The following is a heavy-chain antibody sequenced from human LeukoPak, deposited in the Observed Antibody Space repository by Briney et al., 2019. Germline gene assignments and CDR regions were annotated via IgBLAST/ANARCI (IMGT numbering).Heavy chain of an antibody. CDR1: GGSISSSSYY. J-gene: IGHJ4*02. V-gene: IGHV4-39*07. Sequence: PSETLPLTCTVSGGSISSSSYYWGWIRQPPGKGLEWIGSIYYSGSTYYNPSLKSRVTISVDTSKNQYSLKLSSVTAADTAVYYCARGTPYSYGDHFDYWGQGTLVTVSS. CDR3: ARGTPYSYGDHFDY. D-gene: IGHD5-18*01. CDR2: IYYSGST.